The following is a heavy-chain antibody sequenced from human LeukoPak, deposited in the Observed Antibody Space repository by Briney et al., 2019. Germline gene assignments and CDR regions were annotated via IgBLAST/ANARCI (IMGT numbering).Heavy chain of an antibody. CDR1: GYTSTSYG. J-gene: IGHJ4*02. D-gene: IGHD3-9*01. CDR3: ARGGRNYDILTGYSAYYFDY. CDR2: ISAYNGNT. Sequence: ASVKVSCKASGYTSTSYGINWVRRAPGQGLEWMGWISAYNGNTNYAQKFQGRVTMTTDTSTSTAYMELRSLRSDDTAVYYCARGGRNYDILTGYSAYYFDYWGQGTLVTVPS. V-gene: IGHV1-18*01.